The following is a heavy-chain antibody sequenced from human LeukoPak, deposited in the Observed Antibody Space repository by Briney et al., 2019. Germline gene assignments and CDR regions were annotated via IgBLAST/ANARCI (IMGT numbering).Heavy chain of an antibody. D-gene: IGHD2-2*01. CDR3: AKDSAYCSSTSCQYCFDY. CDR1: GFTFSSYG. CDR2: IRFDGSNK. J-gene: IGHJ4*02. V-gene: IGHV3-30*02. Sequence: GGSLRLSCAASGFTFSSYGMHWVRQAPGKGLEWVAFIRFDGSNKYYADSVKGRFTISRDNSKNTLYLQMNSLRAEDTAVYYCAKDSAYCSSTSCQYCFDYWGQGTLVTVSS.